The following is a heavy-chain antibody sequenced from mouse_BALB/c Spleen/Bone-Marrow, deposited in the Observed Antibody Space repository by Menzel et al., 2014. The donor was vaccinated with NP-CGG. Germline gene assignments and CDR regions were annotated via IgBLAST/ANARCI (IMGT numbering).Heavy chain of an antibody. CDR1: GYSISSYW. CDR2: IDPSDSET. Sequence: QVQLQQSGPQLVRPGASVKISCKASGYSISSYWMHWVKQRPGQGLEWIGMIDPSDSETRLNQKFKDKATLTVDKSSSTAYMQLDSPTSDDSSLFFFSPLFFVSSWFAFLGPGTLVTVSA. CDR3: SPLFFVSSWFAF. J-gene: IGHJ3*01. D-gene: IGHD2-12*01. V-gene: IGHV1S74*01.